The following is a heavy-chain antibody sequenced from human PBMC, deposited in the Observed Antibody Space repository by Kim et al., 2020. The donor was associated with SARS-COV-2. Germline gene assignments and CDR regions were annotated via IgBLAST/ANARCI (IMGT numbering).Heavy chain of an antibody. D-gene: IGHD5-12*01. CDR1: GGTFSSYA. CDR2: IIPIFGTA. V-gene: IGHV1-69*13. J-gene: IGHJ4*02. CDR3: ARDRGYGLYYFDY. Sequence: SVKVSCKASGGTFSSYAISWVRQAPGQGLEWMGGIIPIFGTANYAQKFQGRVTITADESTSTAYMELSSLRSEDTAVYYCARDRGYGLYYFDYWGQGTLVTVSS.